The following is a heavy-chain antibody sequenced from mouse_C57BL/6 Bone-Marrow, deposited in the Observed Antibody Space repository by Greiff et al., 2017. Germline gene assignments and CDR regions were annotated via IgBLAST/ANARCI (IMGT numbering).Heavy chain of an antibody. Sequence: QVQLQQSGAELVKPGASVKMSCTASGYTFTSYWITWVKQRPGQGLEWIGDIYPTSGRTNYTEKLKSKAILTVDTSSNTAYLQLSSLTSEDSAVFYCARSGPLGRSFDYWGQGTTLTVSS. CDR1: GYTFTSYW. CDR3: ARSGPLGRSFDY. V-gene: IGHV1-55*01. J-gene: IGHJ2*01. D-gene: IGHD4-1*01. CDR2: IYPTSGRT.